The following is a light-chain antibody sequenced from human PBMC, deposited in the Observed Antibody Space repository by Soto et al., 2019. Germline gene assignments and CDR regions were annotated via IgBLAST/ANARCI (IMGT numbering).Light chain of an antibody. J-gene: IGKJ1*01. CDR3: QQYISSPLT. CDR2: GAS. Sequence: EILLTQSPGTLSFSPWEIATLSCRASQSVSSNLAWYQQKPGQAPRLVIYGASSRATGIPDRFSASGSGTDFTLTISRLEPEDFAVYYCQQYISSPLTFGQGTKVDI. CDR1: QSVSSN. V-gene: IGKV3-20*01.